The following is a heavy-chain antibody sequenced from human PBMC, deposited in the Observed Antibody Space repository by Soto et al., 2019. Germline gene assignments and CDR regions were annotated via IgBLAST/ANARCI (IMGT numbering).Heavy chain of an antibody. CDR3: ARDYYDRSGYWEY. J-gene: IGHJ4*02. CDR2: IIPIFGTA. D-gene: IGHD3-22*01. V-gene: IGHV1-69*01. CDR1: GGTFSSYA. Sequence: QVQLVQSGAEVKKPGSSVKVSCKASGGTFSSYAISWVRRAPGQGLEWMGGIIPIFGTANYARKFQGRVTSTAAESTSTAYMELSSLRSEDTDVYYCARDYYDRSGYWEYWGQGTLVTVSS.